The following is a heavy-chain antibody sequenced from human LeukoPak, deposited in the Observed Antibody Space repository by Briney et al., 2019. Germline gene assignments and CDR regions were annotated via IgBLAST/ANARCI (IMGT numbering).Heavy chain of an antibody. V-gene: IGHV3-11*01. D-gene: IGHD3-22*01. CDR2: ISSSGSTI. CDR1: GFTFSDYY. Sequence: GGSLRLSCAASGFTFSDYYMSWIRQAPGKGLERVSYISSSGSTIYYADSVKGRFTISRDNAKNSLYLQMNSLRAEDTAVYYCARDLNMYYYDSSGYYLDYWGQGTLVTVSS. J-gene: IGHJ4*02. CDR3: ARDLNMYYYDSSGYYLDY.